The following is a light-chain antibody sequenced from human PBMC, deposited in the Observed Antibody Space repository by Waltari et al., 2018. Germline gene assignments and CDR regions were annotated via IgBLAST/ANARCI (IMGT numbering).Light chain of an antibody. Sequence: EIVMTQSPATLSMSPGERATLSCRASQSISTNLAWYQQRPGQAPRLLIYDTSTRATGIPVKFSGSGSGTEFTITISDLQPEDFAVYYCQQYNNWPPLYTFGQGTKLDIK. V-gene: IGKV3-15*01. J-gene: IGKJ2*01. CDR2: DTS. CDR3: QQYNNWPPLYT. CDR1: QSISTN.